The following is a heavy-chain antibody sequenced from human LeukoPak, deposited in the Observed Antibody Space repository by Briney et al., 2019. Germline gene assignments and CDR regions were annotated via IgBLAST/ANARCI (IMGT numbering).Heavy chain of an antibody. Sequence: GESLQISCKASGSSFTSYWIGWVRQMPGKGLEWMGIIDPSDSETRYTPSFQGQVTISVDKSLTTADLQWNSLKASDTAMYYCARQTAMGRSGDYWGQGTLVTVSS. CDR3: ARQTAMGRSGDY. CDR1: GSSFTSYW. J-gene: IGHJ4*02. V-gene: IGHV5-51*01. CDR2: IDPSDSET. D-gene: IGHD5-18*01.